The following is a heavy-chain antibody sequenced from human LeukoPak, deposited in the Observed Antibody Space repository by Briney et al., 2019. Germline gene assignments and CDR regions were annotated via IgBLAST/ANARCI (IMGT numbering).Heavy chain of an antibody. D-gene: IGHD1-26*01. Sequence: ASVKVSCKASGYTFTGYYMHWVRQAPGQGLEWMGWINPNSGGTNYAQKFQGRVTMTRDTSISTAYMELSRLRSDDTAVYYCAGPATPAYYYYYYMDVWGKGTTVTVSS. CDR1: GYTFTGYY. CDR3: AGPATPAYYYYYYMDV. J-gene: IGHJ6*03. V-gene: IGHV1-2*02. CDR2: INPNSGGT.